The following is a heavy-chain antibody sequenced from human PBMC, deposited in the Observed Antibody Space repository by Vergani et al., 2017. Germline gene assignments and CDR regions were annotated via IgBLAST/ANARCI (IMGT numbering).Heavy chain of an antibody. V-gene: IGHV3-73*02. Sequence: EVQLVESGGGLVQPGGSLKLSCAASGFTFSGSAMHWVRQASGKGLEWVGRIRSKANSYATAYAASVKGRFTISRDDSKNTAYLQMNSLRAEDTAVYYCAKPQRWAPAAPGVTTTGDYWGQGTLVTVSS. CDR1: GFTFSGSA. J-gene: IGHJ4*02. CDR3: AKPQRWAPAAPGVTTTGDY. CDR2: IRSKANSYAT. D-gene: IGHD2-2*01.